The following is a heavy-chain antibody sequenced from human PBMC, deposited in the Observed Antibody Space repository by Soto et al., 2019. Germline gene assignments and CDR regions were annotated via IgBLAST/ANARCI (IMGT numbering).Heavy chain of an antibody. J-gene: IGHJ6*02. Sequence: QVQLVESGGGVVQPGMSLRLSCAASGFTFSSYGMHWVRQAPGKGLEWVAVIWYDGSNKYYADSVKGRFTISRDNSKNTLYLQMNSLRAEDTAVYYCARDRDPGGMDVWGQGTTVTVSS. V-gene: IGHV3-33*01. CDR3: ARDRDPGGMDV. D-gene: IGHD3-16*01. CDR2: IWYDGSNK. CDR1: GFTFSSYG.